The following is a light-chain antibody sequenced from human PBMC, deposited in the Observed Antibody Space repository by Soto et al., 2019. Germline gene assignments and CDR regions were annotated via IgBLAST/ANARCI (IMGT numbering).Light chain of an antibody. V-gene: IGLV2-23*01. Sequence: QSVLTQPPSVSAAPGQEVIISCSGSHSNIGKNFLSWYQQFPGTAPKFIIYEGVKRPSGVSNRFSGSKSGDTASLTISGLQAADEAYYYCCSYAGRNTVIFGGGTKVTVL. CDR3: CSYAGRNTVI. J-gene: IGLJ2*01. CDR1: HSNIGKNF. CDR2: EGV.